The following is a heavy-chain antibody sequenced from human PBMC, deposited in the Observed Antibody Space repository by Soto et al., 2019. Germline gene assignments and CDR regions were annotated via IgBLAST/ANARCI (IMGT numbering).Heavy chain of an antibody. CDR3: ARDRSYYDSSGSYSPPY. V-gene: IGHV3-23*01. CDR2: ISGSAATT. J-gene: IGHJ4*02. CDR1: GFTFSSYA. D-gene: IGHD3-22*01. Sequence: GSLRLSCAASGFTFSSYAMNWVRQAPGKGLEWVSAISGSAATTHFADSVKGRFTISRDNSKNTLYLQMNSLRAEDTAVYYYARDRSYYDSSGSYSPPYWGQGTLVTVSS.